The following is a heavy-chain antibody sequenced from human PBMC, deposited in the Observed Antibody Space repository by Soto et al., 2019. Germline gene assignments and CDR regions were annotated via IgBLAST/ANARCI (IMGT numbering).Heavy chain of an antibody. Sequence: ASVKVSCKASGYTFTSYGISWVRQAPGQGLEWVGWISAYNGNTNYAQKFQGRVTMTTDTSTSIAYMELRSLRSDDTAVYSCARDSGPRDYYNSSGGDYWGQGTLVTVS. V-gene: IGHV1-18*01. CDR1: GYTFTSYG. CDR3: ARDSGPRDYYNSSGGDY. J-gene: IGHJ4*02. D-gene: IGHD3-22*01. CDR2: ISAYNGNT.